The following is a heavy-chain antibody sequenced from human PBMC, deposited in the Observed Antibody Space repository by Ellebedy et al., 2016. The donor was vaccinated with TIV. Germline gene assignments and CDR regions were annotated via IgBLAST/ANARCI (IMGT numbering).Heavy chain of an antibody. CDR3: ARDTSWGYSCADV. J-gene: IGHJ6*02. V-gene: IGHV6-1*01. CDR1: GASVSNKYAT. Sequence: SQTLSLTCAISGASVSNKYATWNWIRQSPSRGLEWLGRAYYRSTWIYDYAVSVKGRITINPDTSNNQLSLHLNSVTPEDTAVYYCARDTSWGYSCADVWGQGTTVTVSS. D-gene: IGHD4-11*01. CDR2: AYYRSTWIY.